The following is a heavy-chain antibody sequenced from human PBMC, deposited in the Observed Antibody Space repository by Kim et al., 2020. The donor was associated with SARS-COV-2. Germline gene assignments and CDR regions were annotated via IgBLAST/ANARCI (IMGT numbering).Heavy chain of an antibody. CDR1: GGSLSSSSYY. D-gene: IGHD6-19*01. CDR2: AYYIGYT. J-gene: IGHJ6*01. V-gene: IGHV4-39*01. CDR3: ARHQGYSSGWYGAFYY. Sequence: SETLSLTCTVSGGSLSSSSYYWGWIREPPGKGLEWIGSAYYIGYTYYNPSLKSRVTISVDTSKYQFSLTLGSATAADSDCAHHARHQGYSSGWYGAFYY.